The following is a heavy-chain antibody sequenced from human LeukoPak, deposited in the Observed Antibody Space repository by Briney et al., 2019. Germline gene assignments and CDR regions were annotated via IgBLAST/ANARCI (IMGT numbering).Heavy chain of an antibody. J-gene: IGHJ3*01. D-gene: IGHD3-16*01. Sequence: SETLSLTCTVSGGSISSYYWSWIRQPPGKGLEWIGYIYYTGTTNYNPSLNSRVTISVDTSKNQFSLNLSSVTAADTAVYYCARRWVYDKRAFDAWGQGTMVTVSS. CDR1: GGSISSYY. V-gene: IGHV4-59*08. CDR3: ARRWVYDKRAFDA. CDR2: IYYTGTT.